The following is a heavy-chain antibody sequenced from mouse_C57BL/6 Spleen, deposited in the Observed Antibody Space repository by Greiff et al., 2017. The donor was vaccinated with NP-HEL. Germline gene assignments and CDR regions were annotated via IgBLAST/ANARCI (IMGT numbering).Heavy chain of an antibody. J-gene: IGHJ2*01. CDR2: IYPSDSET. CDR1: GYTSTSYW. D-gene: IGHD1-1*01. CDR3: ARGPGLLYFDY. V-gene: IGHV1-61*01. Sequence: QVQLQQPGAELVRPGSSVKLSCKASGYTSTSYWMDWVKQRPGQGLEWIGNIYPSDSETHYNQKFKDKATLTVDKSSSTAYMQLSSLTSEDSAVYYCARGPGLLYFDYWGQGTTLTVSS.